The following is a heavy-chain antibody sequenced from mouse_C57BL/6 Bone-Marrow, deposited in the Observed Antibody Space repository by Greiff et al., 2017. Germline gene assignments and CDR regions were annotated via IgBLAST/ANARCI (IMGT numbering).Heavy chain of an antibody. CDR3: ARNDYSSYYFDY. Sequence: QVQLQQPGAELVKPGASVKMSCKASGYTFTSYWITWVKQRPGQGLEWIGDISPGSGSTNYNEKFKSKDTLTVDTSSSTAYMHLSSLTSEYSAVYYCARNDYSSYYFDYWGQGTTLTVSS. CDR2: ISPGSGST. J-gene: IGHJ2*01. V-gene: IGHV1-55*01. CDR1: GYTFTSYW. D-gene: IGHD2-4*01.